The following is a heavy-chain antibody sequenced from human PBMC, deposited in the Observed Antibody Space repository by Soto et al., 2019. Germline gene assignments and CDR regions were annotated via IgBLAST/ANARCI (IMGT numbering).Heavy chain of an antibody. CDR3: ARGATMVRGVLILLTQDAFDI. D-gene: IGHD3-10*01. Sequence: ASVKVSCKASGYTFTGYYMHWVRQAPGQGLEWMGWINPNSGGTNYAQKFQGRVTMTRDTSISTAYMELSRLRSDDTAVYYCARGATMVRGVLILLTQDAFDIWGQGTMVIVS. V-gene: IGHV1-2*02. CDR1: GYTFTGYY. J-gene: IGHJ3*02. CDR2: INPNSGGT.